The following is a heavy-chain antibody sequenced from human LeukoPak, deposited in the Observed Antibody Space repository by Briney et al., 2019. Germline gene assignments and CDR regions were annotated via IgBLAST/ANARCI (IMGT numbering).Heavy chain of an antibody. V-gene: IGHV4-30-4*01. J-gene: IGHJ3*02. Sequence: SETLSLTCTVSGGSISSGDYYWSWIRQPRGEGLGWIPYMYYSGSTYYNPSLKSRVTMSADTSKNQLSLKLSSVTAADTAVYFCARSRGTIYRADVFDIWGQGTMVT. D-gene: IGHD1-1*01. CDR2: MYYSGST. CDR1: GGSISSGDYY. CDR3: ARSRGTIYRADVFDI.